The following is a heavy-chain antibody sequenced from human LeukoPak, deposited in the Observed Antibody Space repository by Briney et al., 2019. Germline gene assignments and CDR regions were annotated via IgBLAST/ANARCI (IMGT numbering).Heavy chain of an antibody. CDR3: ARDRSSGPFDY. D-gene: IGHD6-19*01. J-gene: IGHJ4*02. V-gene: IGHV3-48*03. Sequence: PGGSLRLSCAASGFTFSSYEMNWVRQATGKRLEWVSYISSSGSTMYYADSVKGRFTISRDNAKNSLYLQMNSLRAEDTAVYYCARDRSSGPFDYWGQGTLVTVSS. CDR2: ISSSGSTM. CDR1: GFTFSSYE.